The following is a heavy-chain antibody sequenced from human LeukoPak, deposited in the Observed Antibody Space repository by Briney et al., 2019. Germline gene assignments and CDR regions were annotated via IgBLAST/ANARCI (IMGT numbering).Heavy chain of an antibody. V-gene: IGHV1-8*03. Sequence: GASVKVSCKASGYTFTSYDINWVRQATGQGLEWMGWMNPNSGNTGYAQKFQGRVTITRNTSISTAYMELSSLRSEDTAMYYCARDLPYDYVWGSYRQYGMDVWGQGTTVTVSS. CDR2: MNPNSGNT. J-gene: IGHJ6*02. CDR3: ARDLPYDYVWGSYRQYGMDV. CDR1: GYTFTSYD. D-gene: IGHD3-16*02.